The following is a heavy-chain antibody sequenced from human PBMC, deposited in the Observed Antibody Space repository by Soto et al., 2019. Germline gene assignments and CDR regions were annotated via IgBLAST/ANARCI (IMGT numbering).Heavy chain of an antibody. V-gene: IGHV4-39*07. CDR2: IYNSGST. CDR1: GGSISSSSYY. CDR3: ARGQSNYYGYYFDY. D-gene: IGHD3-10*01. Sequence: SETLSLTCTVSGGSISSSSYYWGWIRQPPGKGLEWIGSIYNSGSTKYNPSLKSRVTISVDTSKNHFSLKVSPVTAADTAVYYCARGQSNYYGYYFDYCGQGTLLTVSS. J-gene: IGHJ4*02.